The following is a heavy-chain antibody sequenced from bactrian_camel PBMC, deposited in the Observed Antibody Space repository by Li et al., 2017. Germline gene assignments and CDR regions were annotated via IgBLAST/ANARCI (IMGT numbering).Heavy chain of an antibody. CDR2: FNRNGTT. J-gene: IGHJ4*01. CDR3: SERLTAWRCARYSGGPY. V-gene: IGHV3S55*01. D-gene: IGHD2*01. CDR1: TYTRSGCS. Sequence: VQLVESGGGSVQSGGSLTLSCAAPTYTRSGCSMGWYRRAPGKVREFVARFNRNGTTRYADSVWGRFTISRDNAKKTLYLQLNSLKIEDTAMYYCSERLTAWRCARYSGGPYWGQGTQVTVS.